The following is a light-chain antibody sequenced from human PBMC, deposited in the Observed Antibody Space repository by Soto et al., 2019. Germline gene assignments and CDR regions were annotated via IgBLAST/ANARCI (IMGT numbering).Light chain of an antibody. Sequence: IVLTQSPATLSLSPGEIATLYCGASQRVSGGLLAWYQQKPGLAPRLILYDTSFRATGIPDRFSGSGSGTDFTLTIRRLDPEDFAVYYCQQYGSSASFGKGTKVDIK. CDR3: QQYGSSAS. V-gene: IGKV3D-20*01. CDR1: QRVSGGL. J-gene: IGKJ1*01. CDR2: DTS.